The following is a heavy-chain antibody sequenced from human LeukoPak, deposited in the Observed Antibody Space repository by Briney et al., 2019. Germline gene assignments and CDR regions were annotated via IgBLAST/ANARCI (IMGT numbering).Heavy chain of an antibody. CDR1: GFTVSSNY. D-gene: IGHD5-18*01. J-gene: IGHJ4*02. CDR3: ARDLSGVTGYTYGRGIDY. CDR2: IYSGGST. V-gene: IGHV3-53*01. Sequence: GGSLRLSCAASGFTVSSNYMSWVRQAPGKGLEWVSVIYSGGSTYYADSVKGRFTISRDNAKTSLYLQMNSLRAEDTAVYYCARDLSGVTGYTYGRGIDYWGQGTLVTVSS.